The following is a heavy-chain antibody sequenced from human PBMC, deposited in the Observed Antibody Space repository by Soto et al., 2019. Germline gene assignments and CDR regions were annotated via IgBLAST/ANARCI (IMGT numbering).Heavy chain of an antibody. D-gene: IGHD1-26*01. Sequence: EVQLLESGGGLIQPGGSLRLSCAASGFTFSTYSMTWVRQAPGKGLEWVSGISDSGDTTYYADSVKGRFTISRDNSKNTLYLQMNSLRAEDTAVYYCAKAWVVGAAFDYWGQGTLVTVSS. CDR2: ISDSGDTT. CDR1: GFTFSTYS. CDR3: AKAWVVGAAFDY. J-gene: IGHJ4*02. V-gene: IGHV3-23*01.